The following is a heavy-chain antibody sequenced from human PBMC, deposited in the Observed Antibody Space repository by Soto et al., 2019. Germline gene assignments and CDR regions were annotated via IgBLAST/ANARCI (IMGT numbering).Heavy chain of an antibody. CDR2: ISYDGSNK. Sequence: GGSLRLSCAASGFTFSSYAMHWVRQAPGKGLEWVAVISYDGSNKYYADSVKGRFTISRDNSKNTLYLQMNSLRAEDTAVYYCARARQGRIQLWLYYWGQGTLVTVSS. CDR1: GFTFSSYA. V-gene: IGHV3-30-3*01. J-gene: IGHJ4*02. D-gene: IGHD5-18*01. CDR3: ARARQGRIQLWLYY.